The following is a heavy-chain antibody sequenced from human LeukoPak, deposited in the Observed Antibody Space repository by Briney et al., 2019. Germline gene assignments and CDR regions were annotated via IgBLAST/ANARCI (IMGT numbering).Heavy chain of an antibody. Sequence: GGSLRLSCAASGFTFSSYAMSWVRQPQGEGREWVSAIGGSGGSTYYADSVKGRFTISRDNSKNTLYLQMNSLRAEDTAVYYCAGFDFWSGPYYFDYWGQGTLVTVSS. V-gene: IGHV3-23*01. CDR1: GFTFSSYA. D-gene: IGHD3-3*01. CDR3: AGFDFWSGPYYFDY. J-gene: IGHJ4*02. CDR2: IGGSGGST.